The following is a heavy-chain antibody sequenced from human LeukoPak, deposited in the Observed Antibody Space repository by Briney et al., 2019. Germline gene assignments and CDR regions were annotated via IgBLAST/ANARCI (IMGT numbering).Heavy chain of an antibody. J-gene: IGHJ4*02. V-gene: IGHV4-39*07. Sequence: SETLSLTCTVSGGSISSSSYYWGWIRQPPGKGLEWIGSIYYSGSTYYNPSLKSRVTISVDTSKNQFSLKLSSVTAADTAVYYCARVDTAMAGAFDYWGQGTLVTVSS. CDR2: IYYSGST. CDR1: GGSISSSSYY. CDR3: ARVDTAMAGAFDY. D-gene: IGHD5-18*01.